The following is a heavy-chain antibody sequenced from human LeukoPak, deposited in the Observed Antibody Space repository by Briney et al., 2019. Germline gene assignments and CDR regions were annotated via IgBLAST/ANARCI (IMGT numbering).Heavy chain of an antibody. V-gene: IGHV5-51*01. CDR3: ARHTRADYGKFDY. CDR1: GYSFNTYW. Sequence: GESLKISCKGSGYSFNTYWIGWVRQMPGKGLEWMGIIYPGDSDTRYSPSFQGQVTISADKSISTAYLQWSSLKASDTAMYYCARHTRADYGKFDYWGQGTLVTVSS. CDR2: IYPGDSDT. J-gene: IGHJ4*02. D-gene: IGHD4-17*01.